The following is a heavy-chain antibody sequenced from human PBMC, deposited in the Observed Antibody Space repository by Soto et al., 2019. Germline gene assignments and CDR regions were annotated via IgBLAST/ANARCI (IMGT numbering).Heavy chain of an antibody. CDR1: GFTFSSYA. CDR2: ISGSGGST. D-gene: IGHD3-22*01. CDR3: AISYYYDRGYFDY. J-gene: IGHJ4*02. Sequence: GESLKISCAASGFTFSSYAMSWVRQAPGKGLEWVSAISGSGGSTYYADSVKGRFTISRDNSKNTLYLQMNSLRAEDTAVYYCAISYYYDRGYFDYWGQGTLVTVSS. V-gene: IGHV3-23*01.